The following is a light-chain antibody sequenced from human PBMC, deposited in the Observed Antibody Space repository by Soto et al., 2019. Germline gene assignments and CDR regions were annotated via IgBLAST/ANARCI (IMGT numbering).Light chain of an antibody. V-gene: IGLV1-40*01. Sequence: QSVLTQPPSVSGAPGQRVTISCTGSSSNIGAGYDVHWYQQLPGTAPKLLIYGNSNRPSGVPDRFSGSKSGTSASLGSTGLQAEVEADYYCQSYDSSLSGSVFGGGTKLTVL. CDR2: GNS. J-gene: IGLJ2*01. CDR1: SSNIGAGYD. CDR3: QSYDSSLSGSV.